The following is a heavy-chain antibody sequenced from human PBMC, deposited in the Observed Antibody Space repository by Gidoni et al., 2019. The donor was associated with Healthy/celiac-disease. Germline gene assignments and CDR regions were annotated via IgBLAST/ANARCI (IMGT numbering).Heavy chain of an antibody. CDR2: IDPSDSYT. V-gene: IGHV5-10-1*01. D-gene: IGHD6-6*01. Sequence: EVQLVQAGAEVKKPGESLRISCKGSGYSFTSYWISWVRQMPGKGLEWMGRIDPSDSYTNYSPSFQGHVTISADKSISTAYQQWSSLKASDTAMYYCARLGSSSSFTYYYYDMDVWGKGTTVTVSS. CDR3: ARLGSSSSFTYYYYDMDV. CDR1: GYSFTSYW. J-gene: IGHJ6*03.